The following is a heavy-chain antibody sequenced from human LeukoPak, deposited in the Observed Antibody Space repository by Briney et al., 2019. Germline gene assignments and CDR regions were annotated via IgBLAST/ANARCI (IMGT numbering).Heavy chain of an antibody. Sequence: SETLSLTCVVYGGSFIGYNWSWIRQPPGRGLEWIGEINHSGSTNYNPSIKSRVSISVDTFKTQYSMKLSSVTAADTAVYYCARVVGSITMVRGVIITIRWFDPWGQGTLVSASS. CDR2: INHSGST. D-gene: IGHD3-10*01. CDR3: ARVVGSITMVRGVIITIRWFDP. CDR1: GGSFIGYN. J-gene: IGHJ5*02. V-gene: IGHV4-34*01.